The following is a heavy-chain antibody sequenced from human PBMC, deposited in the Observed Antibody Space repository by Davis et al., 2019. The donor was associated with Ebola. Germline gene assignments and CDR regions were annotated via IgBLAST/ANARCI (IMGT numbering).Heavy chain of an antibody. D-gene: IGHD4-17*01. CDR3: AKDKTTVTQYWYFDL. V-gene: IGHV3-23*01. J-gene: IGHJ2*01. CDR1: GFTFSSYW. CDR2: ISGSGGST. Sequence: GESLKISCAASGFTFSSYWMSWVRQAPGKGLEWVSAISGSGGSTYYADSVKGRFTISRDNSKNTLYLQMNSLRAEDTALYYCAKDKTTVTQYWYFDLWGRGTLVTVSS.